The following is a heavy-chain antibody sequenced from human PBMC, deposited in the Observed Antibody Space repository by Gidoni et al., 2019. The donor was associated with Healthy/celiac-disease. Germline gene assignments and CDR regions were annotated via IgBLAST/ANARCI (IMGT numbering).Heavy chain of an antibody. Sequence: EVQLLESGGGLVQPGGSLRLYCAASGFTFSTYAMSWVRQAPGKGLEWVSAISGGGDNTYYADSVEGRFTISRDNSKHTLYLHMNSLRAEDTALYYCAKDQEGGGQVNYYGMDVWGQGTTVTVSS. J-gene: IGHJ6*02. CDR3: AKDQEGGGQVNYYGMDV. CDR1: GFTFSTYA. V-gene: IGHV3-23*01. D-gene: IGHD3-9*01. CDR2: ISGGGDNT.